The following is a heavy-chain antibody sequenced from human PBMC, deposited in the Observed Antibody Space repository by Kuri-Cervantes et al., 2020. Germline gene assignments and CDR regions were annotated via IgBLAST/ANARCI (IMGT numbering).Heavy chain of an antibody. D-gene: IGHD2-15*01. CDR2: IIPIFGTA. CDR1: GGTFSSYA. CDR3: ASSPHCSGGSCYWFDP. V-gene: IGHV1-69*06. J-gene: IGHJ5*02. Sequence: VKVSCKASGGTFSSYAISWVRQAPGQGLEWMGGIIPIFGTANYAQKFQGRVTITADKSTSTAYMELSSLRSEDTAVYYCASSPHCSGGSCYWFDPWGQGTLVTVSS.